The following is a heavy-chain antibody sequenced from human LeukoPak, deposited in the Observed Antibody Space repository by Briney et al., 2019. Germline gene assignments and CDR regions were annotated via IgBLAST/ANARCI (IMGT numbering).Heavy chain of an antibody. CDR1: GGSISSYY. V-gene: IGHV4-59*01. D-gene: IGHD3-10*01. Sequence: PSETLSLTCTVSGGSISSYYWSWIRQPPGKGLEWIGYIYYSGSTNYNPSLKSRVTISVDTSKNQFSLKLSSVTAADTAVYYCASTPPYYGSSYWGQGTLVTVSS. CDR2: IYYSGST. J-gene: IGHJ4*02. CDR3: ASTPPYYGSSY.